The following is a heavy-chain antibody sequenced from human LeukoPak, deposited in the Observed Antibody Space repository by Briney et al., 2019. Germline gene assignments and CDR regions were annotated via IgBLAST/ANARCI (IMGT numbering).Heavy chain of an antibody. V-gene: IGHV3-53*01. Sequence: GGSLRLACAASGFTVSSNYMSWVRQAPGKGLEWVSVIYSGGSTYYADSVKGRFTISRDNSKNTLYLQMNSLRAEDTAVYYCARDSGLSTEDYWGQGTLVTVSS. CDR2: IYSGGST. D-gene: IGHD3-10*01. CDR3: ARDSGLSTEDY. CDR1: GFTVSSNY. J-gene: IGHJ4*02.